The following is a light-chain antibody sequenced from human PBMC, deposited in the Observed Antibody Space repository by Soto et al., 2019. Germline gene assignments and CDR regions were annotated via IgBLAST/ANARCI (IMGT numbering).Light chain of an antibody. CDR3: SSFASSNTWV. Sequence: QSALTQPPSASGSPGQSVTISCTGTSSDVGAYNYVSWYQQHAGKAPKLVIYEVTKRPSGVPDRFSGSKSANTASLTVSGLQAEDEADYYCSSFASSNTWVFGVGTKVTVL. V-gene: IGLV2-8*01. CDR1: SSDVGAYNY. J-gene: IGLJ3*02. CDR2: EVT.